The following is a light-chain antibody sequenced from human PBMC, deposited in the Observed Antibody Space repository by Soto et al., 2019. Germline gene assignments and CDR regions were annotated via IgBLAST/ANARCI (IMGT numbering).Light chain of an antibody. V-gene: IGKV3-20*01. CDR3: QQYGSSPIT. Sequence: EIVLTQSPGTLSLSPGERATLSCRASQSVSSSYLAWYQQKPGQAPRLLIYGASSRATGIPDRFSGSGSGTDFTLTISRLEPEDFAVYYCQQYGSSPITLGQGTRREI. CDR1: QSVSSSY. J-gene: IGKJ5*01. CDR2: GAS.